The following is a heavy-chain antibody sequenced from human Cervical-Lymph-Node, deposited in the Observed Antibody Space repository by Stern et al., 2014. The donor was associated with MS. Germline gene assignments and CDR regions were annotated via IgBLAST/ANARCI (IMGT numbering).Heavy chain of an antibody. V-gene: IGHV1-69*01. CDR2: IFAVFGTP. J-gene: IGHJ5*02. CDR1: GGTFSKFP. CDR3: ALSSETSDRWYSLGYDL. Sequence: QVQLVQSVAEVTKPGSSVKVSCKASGGTFSKFPSSWVRQAPGQGLEWMGGIFAVFGTPTYAQEFRGRVTIPADVSTSTVYMELSSLRSDDTAVYYCALSSETSDRWYSLGYDLWGQGTLVTVSS. D-gene: IGHD6-13*01.